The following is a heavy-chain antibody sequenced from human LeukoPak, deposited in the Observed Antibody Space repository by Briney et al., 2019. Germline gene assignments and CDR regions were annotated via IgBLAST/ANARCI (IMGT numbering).Heavy chain of an antibody. J-gene: IGHJ2*01. D-gene: IGHD5-12*01. CDR1: GGSIIGDY. Sequence: SETLSLTCTVSGGSIIGDYWSWIRQPPGKGLEFIAYVHHSGATNYNPSLKSRGTISIDTSNDQFSLRLKSVTAADTAVYYCARLAPAVVAVTYHYLDLWGRGTLVTVSS. CDR2: VHHSGAT. V-gene: IGHV4-59*08. CDR3: ARLAPAVVAVTYHYLDL.